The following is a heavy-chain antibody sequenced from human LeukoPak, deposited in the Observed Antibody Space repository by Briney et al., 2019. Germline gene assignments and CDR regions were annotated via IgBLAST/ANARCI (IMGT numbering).Heavy chain of an antibody. Sequence: SETLSLTCTVSSGSISSSSYYWGWIRQPPGMGLEWVGSINYSGTTYYNPSLKSRVTISVDTSKNQFSLNLNSVTAADTAVYYCARHLSKNVVPAASLYYFDYWGQGTLVTVSS. D-gene: IGHD2-2*01. J-gene: IGHJ4*02. CDR3: ARHLSKNVVPAASLYYFDY. V-gene: IGHV4-39*01. CDR2: INYSGTT. CDR1: SGSISSSSYY.